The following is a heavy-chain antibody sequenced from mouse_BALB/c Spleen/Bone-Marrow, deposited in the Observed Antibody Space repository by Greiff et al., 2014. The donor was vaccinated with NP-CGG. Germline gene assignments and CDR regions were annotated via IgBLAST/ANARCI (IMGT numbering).Heavy chain of an antibody. J-gene: IGHJ2*01. CDR1: GFNIKDTY. D-gene: IGHD1-1*01. V-gene: IGHV14-3*02. CDR3: ARSYGSSPFDY. CDR2: IDPANGNT. Sequence: EVQLQQSGAELVKPGASVKLSCTASGFNIKDTYMHWVKQRPEQGLEWIGRIDPANGNTKYDPKFQGKATITADTSSNTAYLQLSSLTSEDTDVYYCARSYGSSPFDYWGQGTTLTVSS.